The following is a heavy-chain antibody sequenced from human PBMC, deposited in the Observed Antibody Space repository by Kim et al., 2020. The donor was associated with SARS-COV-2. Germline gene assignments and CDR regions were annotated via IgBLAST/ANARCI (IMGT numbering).Heavy chain of an antibody. CDR3: ARHFMDEGELGGWFDY. J-gene: IGHJ4*02. V-gene: IGHV5-51*01. Sequence: GESLKISCKGSGYSFTSYWIGWVRQMPGKGLEWMGIIYPGDSDTRYSPSFQGQVTISADKSISTAYLQWSSLKASDTAMYYCARHFMDEGELGGWFDYWGQGTLVTVSS. D-gene: IGHD3-16*01. CDR2: IYPGDSDT. CDR1: GYSFTSYW.